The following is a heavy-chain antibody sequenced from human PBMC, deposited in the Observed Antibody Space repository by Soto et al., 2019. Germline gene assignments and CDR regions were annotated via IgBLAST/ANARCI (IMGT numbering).Heavy chain of an antibody. CDR2: IIPIFGTA. D-gene: IGHD5-12*01. CDR1: GGTFSIYS. J-gene: IGHJ4*02. Sequence: SLKVACKSSGGTFSIYSISWVRQAPGQGLEWMGGIIPIFGTANYAQKFQGRVTITADESTSTAYMELSSLRSEDTAVYYCARDREMATIMAFDYWGQGTLVTVSS. CDR3: ARDREMATIMAFDY. V-gene: IGHV1-69*13.